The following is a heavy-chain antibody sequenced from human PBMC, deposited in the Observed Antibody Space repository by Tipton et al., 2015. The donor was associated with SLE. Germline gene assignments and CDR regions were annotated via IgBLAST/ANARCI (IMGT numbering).Heavy chain of an antibody. CDR1: GGSFSGSY. CDR2: INQSGST. V-gene: IGHV4-34*01. Sequence: TLSLTCAVYGGSFSGSYWNWIRQPPGKGLEWIGEINQSGSTNYNPPLKSRVTISVDTSKNQFSLHLSSVTAADTAVYFCARTRSRDLRRAFNYWGQGTLVSVSS. J-gene: IGHJ4*02. CDR3: ARTRSRDLRRAFNY.